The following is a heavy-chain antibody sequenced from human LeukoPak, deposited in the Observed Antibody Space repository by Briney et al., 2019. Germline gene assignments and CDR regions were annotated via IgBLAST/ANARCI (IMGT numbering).Heavy chain of an antibody. CDR1: GGTFSSYA. D-gene: IGHD2-15*01. CDR2: IIPILGIA. J-gene: IGHJ5*02. Sequence: SVKVSCKASGGTFSSYAISWVRQAPGQGLEWMGRIIPILGIANYAQKLQGRVTITADKSTSTAYMELSSLRSEDTAVYYCARGPVVVAAMELRSDWFDPWGQGTLVTVSS. V-gene: IGHV1-69*04. CDR3: ARGPVVVAAMELRSDWFDP.